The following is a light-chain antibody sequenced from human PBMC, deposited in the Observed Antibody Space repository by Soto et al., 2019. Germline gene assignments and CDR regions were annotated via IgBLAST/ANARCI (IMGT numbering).Light chain of an antibody. Sequence: EIVLTQSPGTLSLSPGERATLSCRASQSVSSSYLTWYQQKPGQAPRLLIYGVSRSATGIPDRFSGSGSGTDFTLTISRLEPEDFAVYYCKQYGSSPPAYTFGQGTKLEIK. CDR3: KQYGSSPPAYT. J-gene: IGKJ2*01. V-gene: IGKV3-20*01. CDR2: GVS. CDR1: QSVSSSY.